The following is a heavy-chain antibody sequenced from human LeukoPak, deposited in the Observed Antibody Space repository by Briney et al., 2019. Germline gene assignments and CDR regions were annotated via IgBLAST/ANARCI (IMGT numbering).Heavy chain of an antibody. D-gene: IGHD3-9*01. CDR2: IYSDGST. V-gene: IGHV3-53*01. CDR1: GFSVSSNC. CDR3: ARESRGYDILTGKYHRGYYSYYMDV. J-gene: IGHJ6*03. Sequence: GGSLRLSCAASGFSVSSNCMSWVRQAPGKGLEWVSIIYSDGSTYYADSVKGRFTISRDNSKNTLDLQMNSLRAEDTAVYYCARESRGYDILTGKYHRGYYSYYMDVWGKGTTVTVSS.